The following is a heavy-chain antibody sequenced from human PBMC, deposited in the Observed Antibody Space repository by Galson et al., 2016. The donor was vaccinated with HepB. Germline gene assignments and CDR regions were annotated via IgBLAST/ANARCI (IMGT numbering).Heavy chain of an antibody. Sequence: SVKVSCKAFGYTFVDYYVAWVRQAPGQGPEWMGWISPYNGDTKSPPKVQGRVTMTTDRSTTTAYLELQSLRSDDTAVYYCARRMTTHMAAFDYWGQGTLVTVSS. CDR1: GYTFVDYY. CDR2: ISPYNGDT. CDR3: ARRMTTHMAAFDY. J-gene: IGHJ4*02. D-gene: IGHD4-11*01. V-gene: IGHV1-18*01.